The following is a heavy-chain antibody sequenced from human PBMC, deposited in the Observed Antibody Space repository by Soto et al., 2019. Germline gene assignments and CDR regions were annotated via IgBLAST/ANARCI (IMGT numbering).Heavy chain of an antibody. J-gene: IGHJ4*02. CDR2: IYYSGST. CDR1: GGSISSYY. V-gene: IGHV4-59*01. CDR3: AGGHSRTVDY. Sequence: PSGTLSLTCTVSGGSISSYYWSWIRRPPGKGLEWIGYIYYSGSTNYNPSLKSRVTISVDTSKNQFSLKLSSVTAADTAVYYCAGGHSRTVDYWGQGTLVTVSS.